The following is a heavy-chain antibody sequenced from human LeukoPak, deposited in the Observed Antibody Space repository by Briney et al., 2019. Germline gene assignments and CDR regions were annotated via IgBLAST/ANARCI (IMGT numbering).Heavy chain of an antibody. V-gene: IGHV3-30*02. D-gene: IGHD3-22*01. CDR3: AKIDSSGPFDWLDP. CDR2: IRYDGSNK. J-gene: IGHJ5*02. Sequence: GGSLRLSCAASGFTFSRYGMQWVRQAPGKGLEWVAFIRYDGSNKYYADSVKGRFTISRDNSKNTQYLQMNSLRAEDTAVYYCAKIDSSGPFDWLDPWGQGTLVTVSS. CDR1: GFTFSRYG.